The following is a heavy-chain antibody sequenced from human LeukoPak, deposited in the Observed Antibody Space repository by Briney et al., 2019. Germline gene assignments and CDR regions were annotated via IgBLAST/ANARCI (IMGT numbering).Heavy chain of an antibody. D-gene: IGHD3-10*01. CDR2: ISYDGSNK. CDR3: AKGAITMVRGYYDY. J-gene: IGHJ4*02. Sequence: GGSLRLSCAASRFTFSSYGMHWVRQAPGKGLEWVAVISYDGSNKYYADSVKGRFTISRDNSKNTLYLQMNSLRAEDTAVYYCAKGAITMVRGYYDYWGQGTLVTVSS. CDR1: RFTFSSYG. V-gene: IGHV3-30*18.